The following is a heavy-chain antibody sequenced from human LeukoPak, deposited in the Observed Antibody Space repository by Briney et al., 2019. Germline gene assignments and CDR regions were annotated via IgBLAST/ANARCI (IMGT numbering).Heavy chain of an antibody. J-gene: IGHJ5*02. Sequence: SETLSLTCTVSDGSMSPYYWSWIRQSPGKGLEWIAYIFYNGNTKYNPSLWSRVTISIDTSRNQVFLNLNSVTAADTAVYYCARANGSGSYLGPYNWFDPWGQGTLVTVSS. V-gene: IGHV4-59*12. D-gene: IGHD3-10*01. CDR2: IFYNGNT. CDR1: DGSMSPYY. CDR3: ARANGSGSYLGPYNWFDP.